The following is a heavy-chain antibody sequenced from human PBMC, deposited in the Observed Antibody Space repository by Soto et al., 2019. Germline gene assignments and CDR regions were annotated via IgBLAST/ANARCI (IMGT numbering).Heavy chain of an antibody. D-gene: IGHD2-21*01. CDR3: ARVPVVMIAIQGAYFDY. J-gene: IGHJ4*02. V-gene: IGHV3-72*01. Sequence: PRGSVRLSCAASGFVFRYHYMDWVRQAPGNGLEWVGRSRNKLNSYITEYAASVKGSFTISRDDSKNSLYLQMKSLISADTAVYYCARVPVVMIAIQGAYFDYWGQGTLVIVSS. CDR1: GFVFRYHY. CDR2: SRNKLNSYIT.